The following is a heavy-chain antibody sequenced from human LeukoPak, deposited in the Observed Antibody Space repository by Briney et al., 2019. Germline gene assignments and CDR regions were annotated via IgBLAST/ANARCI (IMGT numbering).Heavy chain of an antibody. J-gene: IGHJ4*02. D-gene: IGHD5-12*01. CDR2: INHSGST. CDR1: GGSFSGYY. CDR3: AREQRGVATIIDY. V-gene: IGHV4-34*01. Sequence: PSETLSLTCAVYGGSFSGYYWSWIRQPPGKGLEWIGEINHSGSTNYNPSLKSRVTISVDTSKNQFSLKLSSVTAADTAVYYCAREQRGVATIIDYWGQGTLVTVSS.